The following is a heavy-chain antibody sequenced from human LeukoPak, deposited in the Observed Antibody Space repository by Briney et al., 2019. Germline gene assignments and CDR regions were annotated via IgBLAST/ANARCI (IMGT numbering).Heavy chain of an antibody. J-gene: IGHJ3*02. CDR3: ARRVWAVTTSDAFDI. Sequence: SETLSLTCTVSGGSISSGDYYWSWIRQPPGKGLEWIGYIYYSGSTYYNPSLKSRVTISVDTSKNQFSLKLSSVTAADTAVYYCARRVWAVTTSDAFDIWGQGTMVTVSS. CDR2: IYYSGST. V-gene: IGHV4-30-4*01. CDR1: GGSISSGDYY. D-gene: IGHD4-17*01.